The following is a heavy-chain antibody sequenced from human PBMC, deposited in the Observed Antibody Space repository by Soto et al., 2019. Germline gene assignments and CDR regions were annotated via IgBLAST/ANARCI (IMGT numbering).Heavy chain of an antibody. CDR1: GFTFGAYS. D-gene: IGHD3-9*01. CDR2: INPSGTAL. Sequence: EVQLVESGGGLVKPGESLRLSCTASGFTFGAYSMGWFRQAPGKGLEWVSSINPSGTALYDTGSMEGRFASSRDNAKSTLYLQMPSLSVEDTAVYYVARGCLTGGAREAFDYWGQGTLVTVSS. J-gene: IGHJ4*02. CDR3: ARGCLTGGAREAFDY. V-gene: IGHV3-21*01.